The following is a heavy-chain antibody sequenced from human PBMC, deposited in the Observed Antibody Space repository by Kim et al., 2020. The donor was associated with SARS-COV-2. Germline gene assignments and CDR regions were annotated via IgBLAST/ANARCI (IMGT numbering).Heavy chain of an antibody. D-gene: IGHD2-2*01. Sequence: SETLSLTCTVSGGSISSYYWSWIRQPPGKGLEWIGYINDSGGTNYNPSLKRRVTISVDTSKNQFSLMLSSVTAADTAVYYCARGAGSEWYHYCYFDLWGRGTLVTVSS. V-gene: IGHV4-59*01. J-gene: IGHJ2*01. CDR1: GGSISSYY. CDR3: ARGAGSEWYHYCYFDL. CDR2: INDSGGT.